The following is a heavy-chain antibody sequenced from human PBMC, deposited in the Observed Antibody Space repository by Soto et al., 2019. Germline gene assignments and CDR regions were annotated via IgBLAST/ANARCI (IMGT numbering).Heavy chain of an antibody. CDR3: ARDGYNYGVLDY. Sequence: PGGSLRLSCEASGFTFNSYTMDWVRQAPGKGLEWVSYISSSGGTIFYADSVRGRFTVSRDNAKNSLYLQMNSLRDEDTAMYYCARDGYNYGVLDYWGQGALVTVSS. CDR1: GFTFNSYT. J-gene: IGHJ4*02. V-gene: IGHV3-48*02. CDR2: ISSSGGTI. D-gene: IGHD5-18*01.